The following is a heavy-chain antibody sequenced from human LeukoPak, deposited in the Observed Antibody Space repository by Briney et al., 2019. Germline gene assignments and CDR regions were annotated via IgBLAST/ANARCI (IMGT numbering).Heavy chain of an antibody. Sequence: ASVKVSCKASGYTLTGYYMHWVRQAPGQGLEWMGWINPNSGGTNYAQKFQGRVTITADESTSTAYMELSSLRSEDTAVYYCARGKVPAAISAFDIWGQGTMVTVSS. CDR2: INPNSGGT. V-gene: IGHV1-2*02. D-gene: IGHD2-2*01. J-gene: IGHJ3*02. CDR3: ARGKVPAAISAFDI. CDR1: GYTLTGYY.